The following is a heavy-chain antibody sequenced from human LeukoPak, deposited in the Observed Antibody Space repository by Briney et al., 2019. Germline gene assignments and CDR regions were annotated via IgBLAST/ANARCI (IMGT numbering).Heavy chain of an antibody. V-gene: IGHV1-18*01. CDR3: ARDPGYCSSTSCLPGAPIDY. J-gene: IGHJ4*02. CDR1: GYTFTSYG. Sequence: GASVKVSCKASGYTFTSYGISWVRQAPGQGLEWMGWISAYNGNTNYAQKLQGRVTMTTDTSTSTAYMELRSLGSDDTAVYYCARDPGYCSSTSCLPGAPIDYWGQGTLVSVSS. D-gene: IGHD2-2*01. CDR2: ISAYNGNT.